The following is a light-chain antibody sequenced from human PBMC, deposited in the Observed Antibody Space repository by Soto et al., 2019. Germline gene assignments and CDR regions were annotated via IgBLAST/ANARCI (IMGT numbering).Light chain of an antibody. CDR3: QQRSSWPPIT. Sequence: EIVLTQSPVTLSLSPGESATLFCGASQSVSDYLAWYQQKPGQAPRLLIYDASNRATGVPARFSGSGSGTDFTLTISSLEPEDFAVYYCQQRSSWPPITFGQGTRLEIK. CDR2: DAS. J-gene: IGKJ5*01. V-gene: IGKV3-11*01. CDR1: QSVSDY.